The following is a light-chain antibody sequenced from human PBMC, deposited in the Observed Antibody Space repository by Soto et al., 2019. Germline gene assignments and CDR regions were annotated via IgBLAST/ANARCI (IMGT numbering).Light chain of an antibody. V-gene: IGKV1-9*01. CDR1: QAMGPY. Sequence: DIQLTQSPSFLSASVGDTVTITSRASQAMGPYLAWYQQKPGKVPKLLTRSASTLQSGVPPRFSGGGSGTEFTLTISTLQPDDSGIYYCQQLNGYQLAFGGGTNVEIK. CDR2: SAS. CDR3: QQLNGYQLA. J-gene: IGKJ4*01.